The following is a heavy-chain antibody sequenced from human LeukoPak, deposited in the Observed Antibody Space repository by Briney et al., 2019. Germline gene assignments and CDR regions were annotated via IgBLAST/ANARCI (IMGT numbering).Heavy chain of an antibody. CDR3: AKGPVGLVFDY. CDR1: GFTFNTYA. V-gene: IGHV3-30-3*01. Sequence: GGSLRLSCAASGFTFNTYAMHWVRQAPGKGLEWVAVISYDGSTKYYADSVKGRFTVSRDNSRSTLYLQMSSLRPEDTAVYYCAKGPVGLVFDYWGQGTLVTVSS. D-gene: IGHD3/OR15-3a*01. CDR2: ISYDGSTK. J-gene: IGHJ4*02.